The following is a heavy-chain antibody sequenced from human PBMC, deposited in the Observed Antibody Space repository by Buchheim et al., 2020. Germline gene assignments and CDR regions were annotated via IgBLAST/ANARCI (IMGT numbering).Heavy chain of an antibody. J-gene: IGHJ4*02. Sequence: QVQLVQSGAEVKKPGASVKVSCKASGYTFTSYYMHWVRQAPGQGLEWMGIINPSGGSTSYAQKFQGRVTMTRDTSTSTVYMELGSLRSEDTAVYYCARDLHADTYYYDSSGYACDYWGQGTL. CDR3: ARDLHADTYYYDSSGYACDY. CDR2: INPSGGST. CDR1: GYTFTSYY. V-gene: IGHV1-46*01. D-gene: IGHD3-22*01.